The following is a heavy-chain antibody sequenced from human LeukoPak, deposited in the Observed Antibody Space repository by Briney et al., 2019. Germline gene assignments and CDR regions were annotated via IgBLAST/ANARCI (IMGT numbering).Heavy chain of an antibody. D-gene: IGHD6-19*01. CDR2: IYYSGST. CDR3: ARDAAVAGDYYYYYMDV. CDR1: GGSISSSSYY. J-gene: IGHJ6*03. Sequence: PSETLSLTCTVSGGSISSSSYYWSWIRQPPGKGLEWIGYIYYSGSTNYNPSLKSRVTISVDTSKNQFSLKLSSVTAADTAVYYCARDAAVAGDYYYYYMDVWGKGTTVTVSS. V-gene: IGHV4-61*01.